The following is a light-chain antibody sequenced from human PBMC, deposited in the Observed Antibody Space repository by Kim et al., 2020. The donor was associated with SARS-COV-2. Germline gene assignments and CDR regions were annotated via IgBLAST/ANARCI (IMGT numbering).Light chain of an antibody. CDR2: DVS. J-gene: IGLJ1*01. V-gene: IGLV2-14*03. CDR1: SSDVGGYDY. CDR3: SSYTGSTPYV. Sequence: QSALTQPASVSASPGQSITISCTGTSSDVGGYDYVSWYQQHPGKAPKLMIYDVSNRRSGVSNRFSGSKSGNTASLTISGLQAEDEADYYCSSYTGSTPYVFGTGTKVTVL.